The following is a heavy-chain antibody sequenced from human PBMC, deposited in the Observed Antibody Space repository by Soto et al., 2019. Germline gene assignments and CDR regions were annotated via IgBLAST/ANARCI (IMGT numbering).Heavy chain of an antibody. J-gene: IGHJ4*02. Sequence: GASVKVSCKASGDTFTTYDINWVRQATGHGLEWMGWINPNSGNIGYAQRFQGRVTMTRDTAIRTAYMEVSSLRSDDTAVYYCAKGSPQRGGQMVYFDYWGQGTLVTVSS. CDR1: GDTFTTYD. V-gene: IGHV1-8*01. CDR2: INPNSGNI. D-gene: IGHD2-8*01. CDR3: AKGSPQRGGQMVYFDY.